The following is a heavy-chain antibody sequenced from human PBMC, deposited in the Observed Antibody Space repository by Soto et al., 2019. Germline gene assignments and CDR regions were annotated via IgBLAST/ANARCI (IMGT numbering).Heavy chain of an antibody. D-gene: IGHD5-12*01. CDR1: GGTFSKST. CDR3: ARDRDGYNYRYFDL. J-gene: IGHJ2*01. V-gene: IGHV1-69*01. Sequence: QVQLVPYGAEVKKTGSSVKVACQVSGGTFSKSTINWVRQAPGQGLEWMAGIIPIYGTANYAQKFKGRISVTVDESTTTAYMELRGLRSDDTAVYYCARDRDGYNYRYFDLWGRGSLITVSS. CDR2: IIPIYGTA.